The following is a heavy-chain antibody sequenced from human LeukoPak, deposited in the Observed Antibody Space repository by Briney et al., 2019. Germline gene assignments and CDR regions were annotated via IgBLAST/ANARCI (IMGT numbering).Heavy chain of an antibody. Sequence: SETLSLTCTVSGGSISSGDYYWSWIRQPPGKGLEWIGYIYYSGSTYYNPSLKSRVTISVDTSKNRFSLKLSSVTAADTAVYYCARASDSSGYPGAVYFDYWGQGTLVTVSS. D-gene: IGHD3-22*01. J-gene: IGHJ4*02. CDR1: GGSISSGDYY. V-gene: IGHV4-30-4*01. CDR3: ARASDSSGYPGAVYFDY. CDR2: IYYSGST.